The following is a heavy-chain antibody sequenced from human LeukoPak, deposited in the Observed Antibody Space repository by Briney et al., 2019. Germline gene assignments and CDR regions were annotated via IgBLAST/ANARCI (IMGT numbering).Heavy chain of an antibody. CDR2: ISYDGCNK. V-gene: IGHV3-30*03. J-gene: IGHJ6*02. CDR3: AREVVIVPDYFYYGLDV. CDR1: GFTFSSYG. Sequence: PGGSLRLSCAASGFTFSSYGMHWVRQAPGKGLEWVAVISYDGCNKYYADSVKGRFTISRDNSKNTLYLQMNSLRAEDTAVYYCAREVVIVPDYFYYGLDVWGQGTTVSVSS. D-gene: IGHD2/OR15-2a*01.